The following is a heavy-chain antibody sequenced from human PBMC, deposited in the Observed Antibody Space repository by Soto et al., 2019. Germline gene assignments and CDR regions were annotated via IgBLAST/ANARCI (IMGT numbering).Heavy chain of an antibody. D-gene: IGHD2-2*01. CDR2: ISYDGSNE. CDR3: AKAGPGWYQLQPYHYHGMDV. V-gene: IGHV3-30*18. CDR1: GFTFSRYG. J-gene: IGHJ6*02. Sequence: QVQLVESGGGVVQPGRSLRLSCVASGFTFSRYGMHWVRQAPGKGLEWVALISYDGSNEYYADSVKGRFTISRDNSENTLYLQLNSLRTEDTAVYYCAKAGPGWYQLQPYHYHGMDVWGQGTTVTVSS.